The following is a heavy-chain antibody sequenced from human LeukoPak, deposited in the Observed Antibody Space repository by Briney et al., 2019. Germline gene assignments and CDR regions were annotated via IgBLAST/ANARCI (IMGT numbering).Heavy chain of an antibody. J-gene: IGHJ6*04. CDR3: ARGAGYSTLPYYYGMDV. CDR2: IIPIFGTA. CDR1: GGTFSSYA. V-gene: IGHV1-69*13. Sequence: ASVKVSCKASGGTFSSYAISWVRQAPGQGLEWMGGIIPIFGTANYAQKFQGRVTITADESTSTAYMGLSSLRSEDTAVYYCARGAGYSTLPYYYGMDVWGKGTTVTVSS. D-gene: IGHD5-24*01.